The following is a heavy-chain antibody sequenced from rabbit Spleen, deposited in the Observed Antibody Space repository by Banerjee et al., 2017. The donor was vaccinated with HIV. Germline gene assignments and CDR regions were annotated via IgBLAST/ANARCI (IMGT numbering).Heavy chain of an antibody. CDR2: IYAGGSTP. D-gene: IGHD2-1*01. J-gene: IGHJ4*01. CDR3: ARDDVTADGYGGNAWPYVFNL. CDR1: EFSFGASHY. V-gene: IGHV1S40*01. Sequence: QSLEESGGDLVKPGASLTLTCTASEFSFGASHYMWWVRQAPGKGLEYIGFIYAGGSTPYYANWVNGRFTISKTSATTVTLQMTSLTAADTATYFCARDDVTADGYGGNAWPYVFNLWGPGTWSPS.